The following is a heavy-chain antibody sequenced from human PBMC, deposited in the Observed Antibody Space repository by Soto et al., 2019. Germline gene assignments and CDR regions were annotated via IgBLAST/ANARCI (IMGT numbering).Heavy chain of an antibody. V-gene: IGHV1-18*01. CDR2: ISAYNGNT. D-gene: IGHD4-4*01. CDR3: AWTTVSMDPGNYGMDV. J-gene: IGHJ6*02. CDR1: GYTFTSYG. Sequence: ASVKVSCKASGYTFTSYGISWVRQAPGQGLEWMGWISAYNGNTNYAQKLQGRVTMTTDTSTSTAYMELRSLRSDDTAVYYCAWTTVSMDPGNYGMDVWGQGTTVTISS.